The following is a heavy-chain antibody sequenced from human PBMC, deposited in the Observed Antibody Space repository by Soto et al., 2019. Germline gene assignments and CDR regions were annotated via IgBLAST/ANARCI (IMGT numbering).Heavy chain of an antibody. V-gene: IGHV3-23*01. Sequence: VGSLRLSCAASGFTFSSYAMRWVRQAPGKGLEWVSAITVSGDSTYYADSVRGRFTISRDNSKNTLFLQMNSLRAADTAVYYCAKQLHNSGAIDYWGQGTLVTVSS. CDR2: ITVSGDST. J-gene: IGHJ4*02. CDR3: AKQLHNSGAIDY. D-gene: IGHD6-19*01. CDR1: GFTFSSYA.